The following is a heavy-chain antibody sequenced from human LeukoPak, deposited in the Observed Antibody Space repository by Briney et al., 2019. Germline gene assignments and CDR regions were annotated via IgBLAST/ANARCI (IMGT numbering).Heavy chain of an antibody. D-gene: IGHD2-21*02. CDR2: IYYSGST. Sequence: SETLSLTCTVSGGSISSSSYYWGWIRQPPGKGLEWIGSIYYSGSTNYNPSLKSRVTISVDTSKNQFSLKLSSVTAADMAVYYCARAYCGGDCYYADAFDIWGQGTMVTVSS. CDR3: ARAYCGGDCYYADAFDI. J-gene: IGHJ3*02. V-gene: IGHV4-39*07. CDR1: GGSISSSSYY.